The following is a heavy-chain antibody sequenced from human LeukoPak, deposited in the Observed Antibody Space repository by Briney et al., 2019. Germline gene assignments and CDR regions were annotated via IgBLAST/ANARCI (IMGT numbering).Heavy chain of an antibody. CDR3: AGTTVTRSGGDY. Sequence: SETLSLTCTVSGGSISSYYWSWIRQPPGKGLEWIEYIYYSGSTNYNPSLKSRVTISVDTSKNQFSLKLSSVTAADTAVYYCAGTTVTRSGGDYWGQGTLVTVSS. CDR1: GGSISSYY. CDR2: IYYSGST. V-gene: IGHV4-59*01. D-gene: IGHD4-17*01. J-gene: IGHJ4*02.